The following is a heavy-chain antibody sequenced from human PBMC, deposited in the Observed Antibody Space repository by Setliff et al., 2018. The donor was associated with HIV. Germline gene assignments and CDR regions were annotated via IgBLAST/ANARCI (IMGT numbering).Heavy chain of an antibody. CDR2: IFHTGSA. V-gene: IGHV4-39*01. J-gene: IGHJ3*02. Sequence: SETLSLTCTVSGDSISNGIYYWVWIRQPPGKGLEWIGGIFHTGSAHYNPSLRSRVTISVDTSKNQFSMKLHSVTAADTTVYYCARWITTPTKGVFDIWGQGTVVTVSS. D-gene: IGHD4-17*01. CDR3: ARWITTPTKGVFDI. CDR1: GDSISNGIYY.